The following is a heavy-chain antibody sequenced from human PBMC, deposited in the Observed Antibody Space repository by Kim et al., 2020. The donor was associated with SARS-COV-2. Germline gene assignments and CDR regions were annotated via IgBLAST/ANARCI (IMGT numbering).Heavy chain of an antibody. CDR3: ARVGGDQQLDTYYFDY. D-gene: IGHD6-13*01. CDR2: INPSGGST. CDR1: GYTFTSYY. J-gene: IGHJ4*02. Sequence: ASVKVSCKASGYTFTSYYMHWVRQAPGQGLEWMGIINPSGGSTSYAQKFQGRVTMTRDTSTSTVYMELSSLRSEDTAVYYCARVGGDQQLDTYYFDYWGQGTLVTVSS. V-gene: IGHV1-46*01.